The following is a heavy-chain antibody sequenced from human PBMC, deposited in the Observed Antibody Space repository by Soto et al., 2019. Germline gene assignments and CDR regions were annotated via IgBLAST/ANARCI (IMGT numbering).Heavy chain of an antibody. CDR2: INHSGST. Sequence: PSETLSLTCAVYGGSFSGYYWSWIRQPPGKGLEWIGEINHSGSTNYNPSLKSRVTISVDTSKNQFSLKLISVTAADTAVYYCARRALRWQNNWFDPWGQGTLVTVSS. CDR3: ARRALRWQNNWFDP. CDR1: GGSFSGYY. V-gene: IGHV4-34*01. J-gene: IGHJ5*02. D-gene: IGHD4-17*01.